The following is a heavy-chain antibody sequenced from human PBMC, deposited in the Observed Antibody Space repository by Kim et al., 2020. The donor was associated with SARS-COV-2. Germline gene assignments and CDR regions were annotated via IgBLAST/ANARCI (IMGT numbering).Heavy chain of an antibody. J-gene: IGHJ4*02. Sequence: SETLSLTCTVSGGSISSSSYYWGWIRQPPGKGLEWIVSIYYSGSTYYNPSLKSRVTISVDTSKNQFSLKLSSVTAADTAVYYCARRRSPTIFGVFSRGGYSFDYWGQGTLVTVSS. V-gene: IGHV4-39*01. CDR3: ARRRSPTIFGVFSRGGYSFDY. CDR2: IYYSGST. CDR1: GGSISSSSYY. D-gene: IGHD3-3*01.